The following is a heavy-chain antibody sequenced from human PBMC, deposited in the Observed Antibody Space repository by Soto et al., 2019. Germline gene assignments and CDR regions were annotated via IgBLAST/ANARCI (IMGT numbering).Heavy chain of an antibody. V-gene: IGHV3-7*01. D-gene: IGHD5-12*01. Sequence: PGGSLRLSCATSGFTFSNYWMSWVRQAPGKGLEWVANIEPDGTERSYVDSVKGRFTISRDNTKNSLYLQMNSLRVEDTAVYCCARFDVVAAIFDYWGQGTQVTVSS. CDR3: ARFDVVAAIFDY. J-gene: IGHJ4*02. CDR2: IEPDGTER. CDR1: GFTFSNYW.